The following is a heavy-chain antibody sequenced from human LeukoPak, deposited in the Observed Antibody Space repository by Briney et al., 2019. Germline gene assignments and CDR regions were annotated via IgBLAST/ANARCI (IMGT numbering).Heavy chain of an antibody. Sequence: QTGGSLRLSCAASGFTLSSYSMHWVRQAPGKGLEYVSAISANGDSTYYANPVEGRFIISRDNSKNTLYLQMGSLRAEDMAVYYCARVVDTGYFDFWGQGTLVTVSS. V-gene: IGHV3-64*01. D-gene: IGHD1-26*01. J-gene: IGHJ4*02. CDR2: ISANGDST. CDR1: GFTLSSYS. CDR3: ARVVDTGYFDF.